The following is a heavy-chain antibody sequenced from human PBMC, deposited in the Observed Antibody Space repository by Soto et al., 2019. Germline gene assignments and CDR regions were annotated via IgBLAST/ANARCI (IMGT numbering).Heavy chain of an antibody. CDR2: IYYSGST. D-gene: IGHD1-26*01. Sequence: PSETLSLTCTVSGGSISSYYWSWIRQPPGKGLEWIGYIYYSGSTNYNPSLKSRVTISVDTSKNQFSLKLSSVTAADTAVYYCARTRPSYSDNDYWGHGILVTVSS. CDR3: ARTRPSYSDNDY. V-gene: IGHV4-59*08. J-gene: IGHJ4*01. CDR1: GGSISSYY.